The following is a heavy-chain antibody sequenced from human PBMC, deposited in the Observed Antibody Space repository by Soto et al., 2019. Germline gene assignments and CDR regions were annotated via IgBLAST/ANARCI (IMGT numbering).Heavy chain of an antibody. CDR3: AMDYGDRPEYFKH. V-gene: IGHV1-18*04. CDR2: ISPLKGST. D-gene: IGHD4-17*01. J-gene: IGHJ1*01. Sequence: QVQLVQSGPDLKRPGASMKVSCKASGYTFTSYGISWVRQAPGQGLEWMAWISPLKGSTQYSQKAQGRVTLSTDTSSNTAYMEMTTLRVDDTAVYYCAMDYGDRPEYFKHWGQGTLVTV. CDR1: GYTFTSYG.